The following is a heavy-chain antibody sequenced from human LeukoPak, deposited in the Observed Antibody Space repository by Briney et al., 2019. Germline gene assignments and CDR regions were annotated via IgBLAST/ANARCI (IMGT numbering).Heavy chain of an antibody. CDR1: GFTFSSYA. V-gene: IGHV3-23*01. Sequence: PGGSLRLSCAASGFTFSSYAMSWVRQAPGKGLEWVSAISGSGGSTYYVDSVKGRFTISRDNSKNTLYLQMNSLRAEDTAVYYCAKEYDYVWGSYRSPHYFDYWGQGTLVTVSS. D-gene: IGHD3-16*02. CDR3: AKEYDYVWGSYRSPHYFDY. CDR2: ISGSGGST. J-gene: IGHJ4*02.